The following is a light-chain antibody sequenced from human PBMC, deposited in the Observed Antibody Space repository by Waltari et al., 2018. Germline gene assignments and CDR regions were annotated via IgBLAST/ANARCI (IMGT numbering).Light chain of an antibody. V-gene: IGKV3-11*01. Sequence: EIVLTQSPATLSLSPGERATLSCRASQSVSSYLAWYQQKPGQAPRLLIYDASKMATGIPARFSGSGSGTDFTLPISSLEPEDFAVYYCQQGINWPLTFGQGTRLEIK. CDR1: QSVSSY. CDR3: QQGINWPLT. CDR2: DAS. J-gene: IGKJ5*01.